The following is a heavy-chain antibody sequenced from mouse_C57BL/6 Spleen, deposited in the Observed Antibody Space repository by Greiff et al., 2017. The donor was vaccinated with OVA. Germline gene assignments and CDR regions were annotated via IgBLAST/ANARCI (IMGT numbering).Heavy chain of an antibody. J-gene: IGHJ4*01. V-gene: IGHV6-6*01. Sequence: EVQRVESGGGLVQPGGSMKLSCAASGFTFSDAWMDWVRQSPEKGLEWVAEIRNKANNHATYYAESVKGRFTISRDDSKSSVYLQMNSLRAEDTGIYYWTRREGRGPYAMDYWGQGTSVTVSS. CDR3: TRREGRGPYAMDY. CDR2: IRNKANNHAT. CDR1: GFTFSDAW. D-gene: IGHD3-3*01.